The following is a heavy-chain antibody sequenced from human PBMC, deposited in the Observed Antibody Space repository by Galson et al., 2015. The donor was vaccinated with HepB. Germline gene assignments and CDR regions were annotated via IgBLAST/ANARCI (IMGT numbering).Heavy chain of an antibody. CDR3: ARSPYSSGWYFDY. CDR1: GSTFTSYA. V-gene: IGHV1-3*01. J-gene: IGHJ4*02. D-gene: IGHD6-19*01. Sequence: KVSCKASGSTFTSYAMHWVRQAPGQRLEWMGWINAGSGNTKYSQKFQGRVTITRDTSASTAYMELSSLRSEDTAVYYCARSPYSSGWYFDYWGQGTLVTVSS. CDR2: INAGSGNT.